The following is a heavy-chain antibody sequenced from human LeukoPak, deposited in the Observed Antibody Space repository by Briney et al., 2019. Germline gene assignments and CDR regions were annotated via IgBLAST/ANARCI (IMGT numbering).Heavy chain of an antibody. CDR3: AREAHGDRTFDY. CDR1: GGSISIGGYY. D-gene: IGHD4-17*01. Sequence: PSETLSLTCAVSGGSISIGGYYWTWIRHHPGRGLEWIGYIYYSGTTYYNPSLKSRVNMSVDTSENQFSLRLSSVTAADTAIYYCAREAHGDRTFDYWGQGSLVTVSS. J-gene: IGHJ4*02. CDR2: IYYSGTT. V-gene: IGHV4-31*11.